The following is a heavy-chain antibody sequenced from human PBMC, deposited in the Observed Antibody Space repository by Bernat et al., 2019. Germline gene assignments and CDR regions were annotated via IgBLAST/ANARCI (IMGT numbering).Heavy chain of an antibody. CDR1: GFTFSSYG. CDR3: AKAQAMFNFYYYGMDV. V-gene: IGHV3-30*18. CDR2: ISYDGSNK. Sequence: QVQLVESGGGVVQPGRSLRLSCAASGFTFSSYGMHWVRQAPGKGLEWVAVISYDGSNKYYADSVKGRFTISRDNSKNTLYLQMNSLRAEDTAVYYCAKAQAMFNFYYYGMDVWGQGTTVTVSS. D-gene: IGHD5-18*01. J-gene: IGHJ6*02.